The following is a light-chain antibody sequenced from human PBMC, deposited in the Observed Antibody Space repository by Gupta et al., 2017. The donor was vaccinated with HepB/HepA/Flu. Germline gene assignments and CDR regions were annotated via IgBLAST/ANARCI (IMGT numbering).Light chain of an antibody. CDR2: DAS. J-gene: IGKJ2*04. Sequence: EIVLTPSPGTLPLSPGERATPSCRASQSVNNYLAWYQQKPGQAPRLLIYDASNRATGIPARFSGSGSGTDFTLTISSLEPEDFAVYYCQQRGNWPLCSFGQGTKLEIK. CDR1: QSVNNY. V-gene: IGKV3-11*01. CDR3: QQRGNWPLCS.